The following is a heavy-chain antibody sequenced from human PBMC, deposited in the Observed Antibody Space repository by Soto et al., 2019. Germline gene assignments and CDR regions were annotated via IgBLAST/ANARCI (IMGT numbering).Heavy chain of an antibody. CDR2: IRSKAYGGTT. J-gene: IGHJ6*02. CDR3: ASWRGSYYYYYGMDV. D-gene: IGHD1-26*01. CDR1: GFTFGDYA. Sequence: GGSLRLSCTASGFTFGDYAMSWVRQAPGKGLEWVGFIRSKAYGGTTEYAASVKGRFTISREDSKSIAYLQMNSLKTEDTAVYYCASWRGSYYYYYGMDVWGQGTTVTVSS. V-gene: IGHV3-49*04.